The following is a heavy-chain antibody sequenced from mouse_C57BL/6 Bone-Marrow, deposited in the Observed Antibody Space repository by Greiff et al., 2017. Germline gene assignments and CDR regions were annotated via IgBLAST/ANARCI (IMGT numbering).Heavy chain of an antibody. CDR1: GYTFTSYW. Sequence: QVQLQQPGAELVKPGASVKLSCKASGYTFTSYWMHWVKQRPGQGLEWIGMIHPNSGSTNYNEKVKSKATLTVDKSSSTAYMQLRSLTSVDSAVYYCARSGIYYGNYLRVAYWGQGTLVTVAA. CDR3: ARSGIYYGNYLRVAY. CDR2: IHPNSGST. V-gene: IGHV1-64*01. J-gene: IGHJ3*01. D-gene: IGHD2-1*01.